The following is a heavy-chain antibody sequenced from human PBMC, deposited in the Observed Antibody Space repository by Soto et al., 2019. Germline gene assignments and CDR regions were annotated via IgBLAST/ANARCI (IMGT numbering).Heavy chain of an antibody. Sequence: VASVKVSCKASGYTFTSYAMHWVRQAPGQRLEWMGWINAGNGNTKYSQKFQGRVTITRDTSASTAYMELSSLRSEDTAVYYCARVPPYYDFWSGYHYYYYGMDVWGQGTTVTVSS. J-gene: IGHJ6*02. CDR3: ARVPPYYDFWSGYHYYYYGMDV. V-gene: IGHV1-3*01. D-gene: IGHD3-3*01. CDR2: INAGNGNT. CDR1: GYTFTSYA.